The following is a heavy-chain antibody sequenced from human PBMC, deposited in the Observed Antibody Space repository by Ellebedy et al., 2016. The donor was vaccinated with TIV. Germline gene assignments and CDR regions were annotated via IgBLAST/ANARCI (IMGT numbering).Heavy chain of an antibody. J-gene: IGHJ4*02. CDR3: ARGLGGGEYFDF. CDR1: GVSFSGSY. V-gene: IGHV4-34*01. D-gene: IGHD2/OR15-2a*01. CDR2: INHSVGT. Sequence: MPSETLSLTCAVYGVSFSGSYWSWIRRPPGKGLEWIGEINHSVGTNSNPSLKSRDTISLDTSKNQFSLKLTSVSAADTADYFCARGLGGGEYFDFWGQGTPVTVSS.